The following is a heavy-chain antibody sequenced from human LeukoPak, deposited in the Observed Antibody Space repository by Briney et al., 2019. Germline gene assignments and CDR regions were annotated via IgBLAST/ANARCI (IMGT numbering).Heavy chain of an antibody. J-gene: IGHJ4*02. V-gene: IGHV3-7*01. Sequence: GGSLRLSCAASGFTFSSYWMSWVRQAPGKGLEWVANIKQDGSEKYYVDSVKGRFTISRDNAKNSLYLQMNSLRAEDTAVYFRARGYYDSSGSPFDYWGQGTLVTVSS. CDR1: GFTFSSYW. CDR3: ARGYYDSSGSPFDY. D-gene: IGHD3-22*01. CDR2: IKQDGSEK.